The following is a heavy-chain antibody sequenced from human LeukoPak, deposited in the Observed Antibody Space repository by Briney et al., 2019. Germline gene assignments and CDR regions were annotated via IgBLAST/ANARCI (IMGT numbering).Heavy chain of an antibody. J-gene: IGHJ5*02. CDR1: GFTFSSYA. CDR3: AKDLLRDRWFGES. CDR2: IRYDGSHK. D-gene: IGHD3-10*01. V-gene: IGHV3-30*02. Sequence: GGALRLSCAASGFTFSSYAMHWVRQAPGKGLEWVAFIRYDGSHKYYADSVEGRFTISRDDSKYTLYLQMNSLRVEDTAVYYCAKDLLRDRWFGESWGQGTLVTVSS.